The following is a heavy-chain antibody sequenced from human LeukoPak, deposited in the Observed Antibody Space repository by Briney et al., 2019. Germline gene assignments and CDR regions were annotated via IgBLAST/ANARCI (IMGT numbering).Heavy chain of an antibody. J-gene: IGHJ3*02. Sequence: GGSLRLSCAASGFTFSSYGMHWVRQAPGKGLEWVAVISYDGSNKYYADSVKGRFTISRDNSKNTLYPQMNSLRAEDTAVYYCAKGPVSLWFGDPNGGAFDIWGQGTMVTVSS. CDR3: AKGPVSLWFGDPNGGAFDI. D-gene: IGHD3-10*01. V-gene: IGHV3-30*18. CDR2: ISYDGSNK. CDR1: GFTFSSYG.